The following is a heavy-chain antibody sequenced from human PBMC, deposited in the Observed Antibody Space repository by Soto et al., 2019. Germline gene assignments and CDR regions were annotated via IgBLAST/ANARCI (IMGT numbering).Heavy chain of an antibody. CDR2: IYYSGST. CDR1: GGSISSGGYY. Sequence: SETLSLTCTVSGGSISSGGYYWSWIRQHPGKGLEWIGYIYYSGSTYYNPSLKSRVTISVDTSKNQFSLKLSSVTAADTAVYYCARVYLGYYDSSGPLNWGQGTLVTVSS. D-gene: IGHD3-22*01. J-gene: IGHJ4*02. V-gene: IGHV4-31*03. CDR3: ARVYLGYYDSSGPLN.